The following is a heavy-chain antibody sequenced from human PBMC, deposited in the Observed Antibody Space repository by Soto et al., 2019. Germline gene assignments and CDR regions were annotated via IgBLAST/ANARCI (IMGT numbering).Heavy chain of an antibody. J-gene: IGHJ5*02. CDR1: GFTFSSYA. Sequence: GGSLRLSCAASGFTFSSYAMSGVRQAPGKGLDWVSVISGSGENTYYADSVKGRFTISRDNSKNTLYLQMNSLRAEDTAVYYCASEYYDILTGYYPTNWFDPWGQGTLVTVSS. D-gene: IGHD3-9*01. CDR2: ISGSGENT. V-gene: IGHV3-23*01. CDR3: ASEYYDILTGYYPTNWFDP.